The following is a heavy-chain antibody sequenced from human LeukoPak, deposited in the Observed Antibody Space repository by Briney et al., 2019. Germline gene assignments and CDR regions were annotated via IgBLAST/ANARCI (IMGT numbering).Heavy chain of an antibody. Sequence: GGSLRLSCAASGFTFSTYWMHWVRQAPGEGLVWVSRVNTDGSTTEYADSVRGRFTISRDNAMNTLYLQMNSLRAEDTAVYYCARRDVFDIWGQGTMVTVSS. J-gene: IGHJ3*02. CDR3: ARRDVFDI. CDR2: VNTDGSTT. CDR1: GFTFSTYW. V-gene: IGHV3-74*03.